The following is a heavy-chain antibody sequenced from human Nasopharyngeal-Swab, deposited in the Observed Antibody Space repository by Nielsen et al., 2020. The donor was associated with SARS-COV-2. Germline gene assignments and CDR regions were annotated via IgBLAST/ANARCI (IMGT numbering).Heavy chain of an antibody. J-gene: IGHJ6*02. Sequence: SVKVSCKASGGTFSSYAISWVRQAPGQGLEWMGGIIPIFGTANYAQKFQGRVTITADESTSTAYMELSSLRSEDTAVYYCARDGGIVVVVADTPFYYYGMDVWGQGTTVTVSS. CDR2: IIPIFGTA. D-gene: IGHD2-15*01. CDR3: ARDGGIVVVVADTPFYYYGMDV. CDR1: GGTFSSYA. V-gene: IGHV1-69*13.